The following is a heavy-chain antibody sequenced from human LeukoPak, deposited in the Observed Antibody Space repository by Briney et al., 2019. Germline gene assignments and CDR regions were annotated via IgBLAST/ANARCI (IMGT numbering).Heavy chain of an antibody. Sequence: GGSLRLSCAASGFTFSGSAMHWVRQASGKGLEWVGRIRSKANSYATAYAASVKGRFSISRDDSKNTAYLQMNSLRAEDTAVYYCAKDSPYYEYVWGSYPSGDAFDIWGQGTMVTVSS. CDR2: IRSKANSYAT. CDR1: GFTFSGSA. J-gene: IGHJ3*02. V-gene: IGHV3-73*01. D-gene: IGHD3-16*02. CDR3: AKDSPYYEYVWGSYPSGDAFDI.